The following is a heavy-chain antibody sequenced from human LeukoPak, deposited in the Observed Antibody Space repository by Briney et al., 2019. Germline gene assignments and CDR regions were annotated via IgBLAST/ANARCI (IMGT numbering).Heavy chain of an antibody. CDR2: IKQDGSEK. V-gene: IGHV3-7*01. CDR1: GFTFSSYW. D-gene: IGHD6-13*01. CDR3: AREGAAAEYYFDY. J-gene: IGHJ4*02. Sequence: PGGSLRLSCAASGFTFSSYWMSWVRQAPGKGLEWVANIKQDGSEKYYVDSVKGRFTISRDNAKNSLYLQMNSLRAEDTAVYYCAREGAAAEYYFDYWGQGALVTVSS.